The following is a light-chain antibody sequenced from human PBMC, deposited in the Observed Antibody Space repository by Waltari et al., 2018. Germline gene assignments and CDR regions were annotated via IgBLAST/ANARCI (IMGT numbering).Light chain of an antibody. Sequence: SYVLTQPPSVSVAPGETARITSGGDNIGSYRVHWYQQKPRQAPVLVIFCVSDRPSGIPARFSGSNSGNTATLTITSVEAGDEARYYCQVWHPDIDPGVFGTGTEVTVL. J-gene: IGLJ1*01. V-gene: IGLV3-21*04. CDR2: CVS. CDR3: QVWHPDIDPGV. CDR1: NIGSYR.